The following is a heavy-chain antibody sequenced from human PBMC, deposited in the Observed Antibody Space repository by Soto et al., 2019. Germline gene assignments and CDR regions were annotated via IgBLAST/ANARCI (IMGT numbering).Heavy chain of an antibody. J-gene: IGHJ4*02. CDR1: GFTFRNFA. D-gene: IGHD6-13*01. Sequence: EVQLLESGGGLEQPGGSLRLSCATSGFTFRNFAMNWVRQAPGKGLEWVSALSGSGSATYYANSVKGRFTISRDNSKNTLYLQMNSLRVEDTASYYCAKDYRSWSTHRFFDSWGQGTLLTVSS. V-gene: IGHV3-23*01. CDR3: AKDYRSWSTHRFFDS. CDR2: LSGSGSAT.